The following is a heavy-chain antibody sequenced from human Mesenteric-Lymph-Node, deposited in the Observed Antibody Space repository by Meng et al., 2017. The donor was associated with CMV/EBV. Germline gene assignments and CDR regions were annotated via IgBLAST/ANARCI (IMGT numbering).Heavy chain of an antibody. CDR3: ARGVVTGVDVFDM. CDR1: GFTFSSYW. D-gene: IGHD4-23*01. V-gene: IGHV3-7*03. CDR2: VKHDGSEK. J-gene: IGHJ3*02. Sequence: GGSLRLSCAASGFTFSSYWMTWVRQAPGKGLEWVANVKHDGSEKFYVDSVKGRFNISRDNAKNSLYLQLNSLRVEDTAVYYCARGVVTGVDVFDMWGRGTMVTVSS.